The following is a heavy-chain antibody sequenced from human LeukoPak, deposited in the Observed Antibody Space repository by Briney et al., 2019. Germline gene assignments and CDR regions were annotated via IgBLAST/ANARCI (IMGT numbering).Heavy chain of an antibody. D-gene: IGHD2/OR15-2a*01. CDR3: ARRRVFSRGWFDP. J-gene: IGHJ5*02. CDR2: INHSGST. CDR1: GGSISSSSYY. Sequence: SETLSLTCTVSGGSISSSSYYWGWIRQPPGKGLEWIGEINHSGSTNYNPSLKSRVTISVDTSKNQFSLKLSSVTAADTAVYYCARRRVFSRGWFDPWGQGTLVTVSS. V-gene: IGHV4-39*07.